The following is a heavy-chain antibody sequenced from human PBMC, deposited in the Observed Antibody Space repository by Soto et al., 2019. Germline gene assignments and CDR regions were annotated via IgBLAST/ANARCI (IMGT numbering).Heavy chain of an antibody. V-gene: IGHV3-30-3*01. CDR3: ARGESSGWSYYYYYGMDV. J-gene: IGHJ6*02. D-gene: IGHD6-19*01. CDR1: GFTFSSYA. CDR2: ISYDGSNK. Sequence: GGSLRLSCAASGFTFSSYAMHWVRQAPGKGLEWVAVISYDGSNKYYADSVKGRFTISRDNSKNTLYLQMNSLRAEDTAVYYCARGESSGWSYYYYYGMDVWGQGTTVTVSS.